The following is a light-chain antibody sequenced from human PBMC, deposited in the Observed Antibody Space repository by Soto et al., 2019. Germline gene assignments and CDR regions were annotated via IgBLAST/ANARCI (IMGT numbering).Light chain of an antibody. CDR2: DDN. J-gene: IGLJ1*01. V-gene: IGLV2-14*02. CDR1: GSAVGTYNL. CDR3: GSWDSSLSAYV. Sequence: QSALTQPASISGSPGQSITISCTGTGSAVGTYNLVSWYQQHPGKAPNLIIYDDNKRPSGIPDRFSGSKSGTSATLGITGFQTGDEADYYCGSWDSSLSAYVFGTGTKLTVL.